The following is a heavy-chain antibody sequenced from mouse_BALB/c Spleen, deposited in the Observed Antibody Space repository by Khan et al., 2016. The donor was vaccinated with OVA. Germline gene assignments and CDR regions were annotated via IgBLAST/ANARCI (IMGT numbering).Heavy chain of an antibody. CDR2: INTYTGEP. CDR1: GYTFTNYG. V-gene: IGHV9-3-1*01. J-gene: IGHJ4*01. D-gene: IGHD2-10*01. CDR3: ARSPYFSYVMGY. Sequence: QIQLVQSGPELKKPGETVKISCKASGYTFTNYGMNWVKQAPGKGLKWMGWINTYTGEPTYADDFKGRFAFSLDTSSSTAYLQINNLKNEDTATYFCARSPYFSYVMGYWGQGTSVTVSS.